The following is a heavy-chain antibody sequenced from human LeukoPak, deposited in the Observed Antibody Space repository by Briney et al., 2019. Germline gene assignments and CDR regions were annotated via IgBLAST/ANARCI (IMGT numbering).Heavy chain of an antibody. CDR3: ARESGYSYGYGPDYYYYGMDV. J-gene: IGHJ6*02. D-gene: IGHD5-18*01. CDR2: IYYSGST. V-gene: IGHV4-59*01. CDR1: GGPISSYY. Sequence: SETLSLTCTVSGGPISSYYWSWIRQPPGKGLEWIGYIYYSGSTNYNPSLKSRVTLPVDTSKNQFSLKLSSVTAADTAVYYCARESGYSYGYGPDYYYYGMDVWGQGTTVTVSS.